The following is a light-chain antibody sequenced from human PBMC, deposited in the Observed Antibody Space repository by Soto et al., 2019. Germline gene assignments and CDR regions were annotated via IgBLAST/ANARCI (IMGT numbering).Light chain of an antibody. V-gene: IGKV2D-29*02. CDR3: MQSTQLPPT. Sequence: DVVMTQTPLSLSCSPVQPASISCKFSQSLLHITGETFLFWCLQKPGQSPQLLIYEVSTRVSGVPDRFSGSGSGTDFTLEISRVETDDVGIYYCMQSTQLPPTFGQGTRLEI. CDR2: EVS. J-gene: IGKJ5*01. CDR1: QSLLHITGETF.